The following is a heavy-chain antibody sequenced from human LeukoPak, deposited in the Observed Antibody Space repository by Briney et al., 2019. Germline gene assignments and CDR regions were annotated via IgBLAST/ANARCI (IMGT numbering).Heavy chain of an antibody. J-gene: IGHJ3*02. CDR3: ARAGSDYDFWSGYYREAFDI. CDR2: IIPIFGTA. CDR1: GGTFSSYA. D-gene: IGHD3-3*01. V-gene: IGHV1-69*05. Sequence: SVKVSCKASGGTFSSYAISWVRKAPGQGLEWMGGIIPIFGTANYAQKFQGRVTITTDESTSTAYMELSSLRSEDTAVYYCARAGSDYDFWSGYYREAFDIWGQGTMVTVSS.